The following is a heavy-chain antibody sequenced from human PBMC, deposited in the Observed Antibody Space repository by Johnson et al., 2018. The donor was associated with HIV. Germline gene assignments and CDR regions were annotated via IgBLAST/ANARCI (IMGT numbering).Heavy chain of an antibody. J-gene: IGHJ3*02. D-gene: IGHD7-27*01. Sequence: VQLVESGGAVVQPGGSLRLSCAASGFTYDDYAIHWVRQAPGKGLEWVSAISGSGGSTYYADSVKGRFTISTDNSKNTLYLQMNSLRAEDTAVYYCAKAVTGEGAFDIWGQGTMVTVSS. V-gene: IGHV3-23*04. CDR1: GFTYDDYA. CDR2: ISGSGGST. CDR3: AKAVTGEGAFDI.